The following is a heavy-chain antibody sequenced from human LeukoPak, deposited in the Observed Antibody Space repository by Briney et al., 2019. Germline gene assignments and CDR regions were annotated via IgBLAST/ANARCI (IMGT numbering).Heavy chain of an antibody. CDR3: ARDNSVGDIAWWFDP. CDR2: VTSYNGDT. CDR1: GYTFNSYG. V-gene: IGHV1-18*01. Sequence: ASVRVSCKASGYTFNSYGISWVRQAPGQGLEWMGWVTSYNGDTNYAQKFQGRVTMTRDMSTTTDYMELSSLRSEDTAAYYCARDNSVGDIAWWFDPWGQGTLVTVSS. D-gene: IGHD3-16*02. J-gene: IGHJ5*02.